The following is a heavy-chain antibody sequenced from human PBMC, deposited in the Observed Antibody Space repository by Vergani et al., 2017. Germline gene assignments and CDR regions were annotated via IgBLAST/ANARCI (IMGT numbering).Heavy chain of an antibody. D-gene: IGHD5-24*01. J-gene: IGHJ5*02. CDR1: GFTFSSYS. V-gene: IGHV3-21*01. CDR2: ISSSSSYI. CDR3: ARARMATDNWFDP. Sequence: EVQLVESGGGLVKPGGSLRLSCAASGFTFSSYSMNWVRQAPGKGLEWVSSISSSSSYIYYADSVKGRFTISRDNAKNSLYLPMNSLRAEDTAVYYCARARMATDNWFDPWGQGTLVTVSS.